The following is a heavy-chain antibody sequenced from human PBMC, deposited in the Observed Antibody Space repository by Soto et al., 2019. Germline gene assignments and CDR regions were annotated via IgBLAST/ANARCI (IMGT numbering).Heavy chain of an antibody. V-gene: IGHV3-21*01. D-gene: IGHD5-18*01. Sequence: GGSLRLSCAASGFTFSSYSMNWVRQAPGKGLEWVSSISSSSSYIYYADSVKDRFTISRDNAKNALYLQMNSLRDEDSAVEYGARDGDVDTAMVGEILDYWGQGTLVTVSS. CDR3: ARDGDVDTAMVGEILDY. CDR1: GFTFSSYS. J-gene: IGHJ4*02. CDR2: ISSSSSYI.